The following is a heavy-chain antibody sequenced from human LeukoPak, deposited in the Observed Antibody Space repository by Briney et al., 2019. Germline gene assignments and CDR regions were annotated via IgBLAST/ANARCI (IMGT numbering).Heavy chain of an antibody. J-gene: IGHJ4*02. V-gene: IGHV1-2*06. CDR3: AASIAAAGGRNFGY. CDR2: INPNSGGT. Sequence: ASVKVSCRASGYTFTGYYMHWVRQAPGQGLEWMGRINPNSGGTNYAQKFQGRVTMTRDTSISTAYMELSRLRSDDTAVYYCAASIAAAGGRNFGYWGQGTLVTVSS. CDR1: GYTFTGYY. D-gene: IGHD6-13*01.